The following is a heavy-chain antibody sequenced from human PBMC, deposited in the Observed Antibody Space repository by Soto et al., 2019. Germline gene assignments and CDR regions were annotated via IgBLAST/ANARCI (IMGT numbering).Heavy chain of an antibody. CDR2: IVVSSHST. D-gene: IGHD1-26*01. V-gene: IGHV1-69*06. CDR3: ARAIKRWDVHYYFDY. CDR1: GSTFANFA. J-gene: IGHJ4*02. Sequence: QVLMVQSGAEVKEPGSSVRLSCKVSGSTFANFAFSWVRQAPGQGPEWMGGIVVSSHSTDYAQNFRDRVTITVDTSTDTLYLEMRSVRFDDTAVYYCARAIKRWDVHYYFDYWGQGTLVTVSS.